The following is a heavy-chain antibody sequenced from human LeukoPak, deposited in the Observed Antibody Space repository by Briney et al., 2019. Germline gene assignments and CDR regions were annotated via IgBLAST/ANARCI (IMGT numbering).Heavy chain of an antibody. CDR1: GFTFYTYG. D-gene: IGHD2-21*02. CDR3: AGPMTEIDY. Sequence: PGGSLRLSCAASGFTFYTYGMHWVRQAPGKGLEWVAVVSYDGSSTYYADSVKGRFTISRDNSKNTLYLQMNSLRSEDTAVYYCAGPMTEIDYWGQGTLVTVSS. CDR2: VSYDGSST. V-gene: IGHV3-30*03. J-gene: IGHJ4*02.